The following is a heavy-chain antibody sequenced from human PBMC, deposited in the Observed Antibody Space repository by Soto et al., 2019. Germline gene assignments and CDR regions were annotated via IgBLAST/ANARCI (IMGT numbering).Heavy chain of an antibody. Sequence: GGSLRLSCAASGFTFSSYAMSWVRQAPGMGLEWVSAISGSGGSTYYADSVKGRFTISRDNSKNTLYLQMNSLRAEDTAVYYCAKDREVGIAAAGTLGYWGQGTLVTVSS. V-gene: IGHV3-23*01. CDR2: ISGSGGST. D-gene: IGHD6-13*01. CDR3: AKDREVGIAAAGTLGY. J-gene: IGHJ4*02. CDR1: GFTFSSYA.